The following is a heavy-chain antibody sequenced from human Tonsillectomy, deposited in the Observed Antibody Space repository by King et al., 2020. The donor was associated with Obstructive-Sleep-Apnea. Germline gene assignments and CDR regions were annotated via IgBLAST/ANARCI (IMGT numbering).Heavy chain of an antibody. D-gene: IGHD5-18*01. J-gene: IGHJ4*02. CDR2: IYPGDSDT. CDR1: GYSFTSYW. Sequence: EVQLVESGAEVKKPGESLKISCKGSGYSFTSYWIGWVRQMPGKGLEWMGIIYPGDSDTRYSPSFQGQVTISADKSISTAYLQWSSLKASDTAMYYCARSPLSWIQLWSFDYWGQGTLVTVSS. CDR3: ARSPLSWIQLWSFDY. V-gene: IGHV5-51*01.